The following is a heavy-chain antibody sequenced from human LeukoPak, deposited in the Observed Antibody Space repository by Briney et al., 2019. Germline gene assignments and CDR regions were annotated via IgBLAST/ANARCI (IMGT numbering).Heavy chain of an antibody. J-gene: IGHJ4*02. Sequence: PGGSLRLSCAASGFAFSSYEMNWVRQAPGKGLEWVSYISSSGSTRYYADSVKGRFTISRDNSKNTLYLQMNSLRAEDTAVYYCAKDSSGYSDYFDYWGQGTLVTVSS. CDR2: ISSSGSTR. V-gene: IGHV3-48*03. CDR1: GFAFSSYE. D-gene: IGHD3-22*01. CDR3: AKDSSGYSDYFDY.